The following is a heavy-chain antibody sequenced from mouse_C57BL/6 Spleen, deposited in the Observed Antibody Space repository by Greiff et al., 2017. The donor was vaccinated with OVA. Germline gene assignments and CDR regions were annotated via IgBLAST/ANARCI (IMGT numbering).Heavy chain of an antibody. V-gene: IGHV5-17*01. CDR1: GFTFSDYG. D-gene: IGHD1-1*01. CDR2: ISSGSSTI. Sequence: VQLQQSGGGLVKPGGSLKLSCAASGFTFSDYGMHWVRQAPEKGLEWVAYISSGSSTIYYADTVKGRFTISRDNAKNTLFLQMTSLRSEDTAMYYCARNLYYGSSPFDYWGQGTTLTVSS. J-gene: IGHJ2*01. CDR3: ARNLYYGSSPFDY.